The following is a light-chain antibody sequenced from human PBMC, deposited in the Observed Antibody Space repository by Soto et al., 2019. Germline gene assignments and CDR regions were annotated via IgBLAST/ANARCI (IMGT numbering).Light chain of an antibody. Sequence: DIQMTQSPSTLSASVRDIFTITFRASQSISSWLAWYQQKPGKAPKLLIYKASSLESGVPSRFSGSGSGTEFTLTISSLQPDDFATYYCQQYNSYPWTFGQGTKVDIK. CDR2: KAS. CDR3: QQYNSYPWT. CDR1: QSISSW. V-gene: IGKV1-5*03. J-gene: IGKJ1*01.